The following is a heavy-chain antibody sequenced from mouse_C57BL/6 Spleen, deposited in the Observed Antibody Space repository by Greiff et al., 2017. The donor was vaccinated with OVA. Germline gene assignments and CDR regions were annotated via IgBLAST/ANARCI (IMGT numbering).Heavy chain of an antibody. CDR3: VRGGDYGGPYIYV. V-gene: IGHV1-82*01. J-gene: IGHJ1*03. CDR1: GYTFSSSG. Sequence: VQLQQSGPELVKPGASVKLSCKASGYTFSSSGMNWVKQRPGKGLEWIGRIYPGDGDTNYNEKFKGKATLTADKAYSTAYMQLHSLTSEDAVVYLCVRGGDYGGPYIYVCGTGTTVTVSS. CDR2: IYPGDGDT. D-gene: IGHD2-4*01.